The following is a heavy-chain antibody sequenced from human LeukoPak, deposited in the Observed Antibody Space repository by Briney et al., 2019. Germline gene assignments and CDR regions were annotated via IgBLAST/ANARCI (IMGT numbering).Heavy chain of an antibody. CDR1: GFTFSSYG. CDR2: ISNDGSKK. J-gene: IGHJ6*02. V-gene: IGHV3-30*03. D-gene: IGHD2-21*02. Sequence: PGGSLRLSCAASGFTFSSYGMHWVRQAPGKGLEWVAVISNDGSKKYSADSVKGRFTISRDNSKNTLYLQMNSLRAEDTAVYYCASLYCGGDCYPGYYYYYGMDVWGQGTTVTVSS. CDR3: ASLYCGGDCYPGYYYYYGMDV.